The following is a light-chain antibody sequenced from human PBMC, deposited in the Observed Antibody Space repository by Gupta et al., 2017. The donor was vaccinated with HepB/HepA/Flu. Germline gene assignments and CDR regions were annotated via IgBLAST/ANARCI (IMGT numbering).Light chain of an antibody. Sequence: EIVLTQSPATLSLSPGERATLSCRASQSVGSYLAWYQQKPGQAPRLLISDASNRATGIPARFSGSGSGTDFTLTISSLEAEDFAVYYCQQRSDWPGTFGEGTKVEIK. J-gene: IGKJ1*01. CDR3: QQRSDWPGT. V-gene: IGKV3-11*01. CDR1: QSVGSY. CDR2: DAS.